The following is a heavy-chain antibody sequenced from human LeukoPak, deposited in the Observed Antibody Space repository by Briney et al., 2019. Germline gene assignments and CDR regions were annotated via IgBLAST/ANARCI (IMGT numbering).Heavy chain of an antibody. D-gene: IGHD5-24*01. Sequence: GGSLRLSCAASGFTFSDYYMSRIRQAPGKGLEWVSYISSRSSYTKYADSVKGRFTISRDNAKNSLHLQMNSLRAEDTAVYYCASSLTPGDGYNSRPFDYWGQGTLVTVSS. CDR3: ASSLTPGDGYNSRPFDY. J-gene: IGHJ4*02. CDR2: ISSRSSYT. CDR1: GFTFSDYY. V-gene: IGHV3-11*06.